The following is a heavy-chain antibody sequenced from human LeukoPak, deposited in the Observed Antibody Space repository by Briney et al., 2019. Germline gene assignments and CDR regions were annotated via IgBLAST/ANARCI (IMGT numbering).Heavy chain of an antibody. CDR2: ISAYNGNT. D-gene: IGHD5-12*01. J-gene: IGHJ4*02. CDR3: ARVVWLRGFDY. Sequence: GASVTVSCTASGYTFTSYGISWVRQGPGQGLEWMGWISAYNGNTNYAQKLQGRVTMTTDTSTSTAYMELRSLRSDDTAVYYCARVVWLRGFDYWGQGTLVTVSS. CDR1: GYTFTSYG. V-gene: IGHV1-18*01.